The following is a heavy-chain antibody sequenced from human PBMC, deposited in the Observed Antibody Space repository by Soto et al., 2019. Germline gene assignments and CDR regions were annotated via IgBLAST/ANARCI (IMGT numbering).Heavy chain of an antibody. V-gene: IGHV4-59*01. J-gene: IGHJ6*02. CDR2: IYYSGST. Sequence: SETLSLTCTVSGGSISSYYWSWIRQPPGKGLERIGYIYYSGSTNYNPSLKSRVTISVDTSKNQFSLKLSSVTAADTAVYYCARALDYGDSQGYYYYGMDVWGQGTTVTVSS. D-gene: IGHD4-17*01. CDR3: ARALDYGDSQGYYYYGMDV. CDR1: GGSISSYY.